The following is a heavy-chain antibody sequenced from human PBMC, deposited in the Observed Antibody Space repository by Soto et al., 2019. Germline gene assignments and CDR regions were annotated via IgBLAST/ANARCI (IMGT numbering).Heavy chain of an antibody. V-gene: IGHV4-31*03. J-gene: IGHJ5*02. CDR1: GGSISSGGYY. CDR2: IYYSGST. D-gene: IGHD6-19*01. Sequence: SETLSLTCTVSGGSISSGGYYWSWIRQHPGKGLEWIGYIYYSGSTYYNPSLKSRVTISVDTSKNQFSLKLSSVTAADTAVYYWARETRSRLNTRFDPGGQETLLTVSS. CDR3: ARETRSRLNTRFDP.